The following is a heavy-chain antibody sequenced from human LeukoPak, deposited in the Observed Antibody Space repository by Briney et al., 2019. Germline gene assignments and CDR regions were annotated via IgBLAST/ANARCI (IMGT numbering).Heavy chain of an antibody. CDR3: ARGRGHFWSGYYTPDY. J-gene: IGHJ4*02. V-gene: IGHV3-30-3*01. CDR2: ISYDGSNK. CDR1: GFTFSSYA. D-gene: IGHD3-3*02. Sequence: PGGSLRLSCAASGFTFSSYAMHWVRQAPGKGLEWVAVISYDGSNKYYADSVKGRFTISRDNSKNTLYLQMNSLRAEDTAVYYCARGRGHFWSGYYTPDYWGQGTLVTVSS.